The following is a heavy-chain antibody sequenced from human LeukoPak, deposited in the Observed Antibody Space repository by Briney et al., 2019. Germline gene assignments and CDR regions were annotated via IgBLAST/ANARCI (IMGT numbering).Heavy chain of an antibody. Sequence: PGGSLRLSCAAPGFTFSNYGMHWVRQAPGKGLEWVALTLLNGNNNYYADSVKGRFTISRDNSKNTLYLQMNSLRPEDTAVYSCARDRLEALAGTRGFDYWGQGILVTVSS. CDR2: TLLNGNNN. J-gene: IGHJ4*02. V-gene: IGHV3-30*02. CDR1: GFTFSNYG. CDR3: ARDRLEALAGTRGFDY. D-gene: IGHD6-19*01.